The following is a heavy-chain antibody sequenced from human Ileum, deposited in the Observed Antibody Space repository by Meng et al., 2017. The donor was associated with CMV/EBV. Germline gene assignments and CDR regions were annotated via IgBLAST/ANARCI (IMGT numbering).Heavy chain of an antibody. CDR1: GYSFTVYT. CDR2: INTYTGDT. V-gene: IGHV1-2*06. D-gene: IGHD7-27*01. J-gene: IGHJ4*02. Sequence: QVQVVQSGAEVKKPGASVGVSCKTSGYSFTVYTIHWARQAPGQGLEWMGRINTYTGDTYYAQKFRGRVTMTRDTSISTAYMELSGLRSDDTAIYYCARDNWGSDYWGQGTLVTVSS. CDR3: ARDNWGSDY.